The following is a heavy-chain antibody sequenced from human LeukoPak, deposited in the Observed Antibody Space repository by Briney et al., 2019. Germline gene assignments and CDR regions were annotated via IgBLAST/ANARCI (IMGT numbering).Heavy chain of an antibody. CDR3: ARGLSSGWVDY. CDR2: SIHTGNS. V-gene: IGHV4-34*01. D-gene: IGHD6-19*01. J-gene: IGHJ4*02. Sequence: SETLSLTCAVNGWSFSGFYWTWIRQSPGGGLEWVCASIHTGNSNYKPALSGQDIISLDTSKHQFSLKLSSVTAADTAVYYCARGLSSGWVDYWGQGTLVTVS. CDR1: GWSFSGFY.